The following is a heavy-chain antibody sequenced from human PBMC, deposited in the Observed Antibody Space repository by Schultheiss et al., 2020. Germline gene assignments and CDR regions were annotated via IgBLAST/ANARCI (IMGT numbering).Heavy chain of an antibody. CDR3: AARIVGRLGHAFDI. Sequence: GGSLRLSCAASGFTFSSYAMSWVRQAPGKGLEWVSAISGSGGSTYYADSVKGRFTISRDNAKNSLYLQMNSLRAEDTALYYCAARIVGRLGHAFDIWGQGTMVTVAS. J-gene: IGHJ3*02. CDR1: GFTFSSYA. V-gene: IGHV3-23*01. CDR2: ISGSGGST. D-gene: IGHD1-26*01.